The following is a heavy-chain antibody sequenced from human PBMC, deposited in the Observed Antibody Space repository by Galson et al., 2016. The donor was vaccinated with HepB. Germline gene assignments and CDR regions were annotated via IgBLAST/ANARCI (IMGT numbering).Heavy chain of an antibody. CDR1: GYTFTNYA. CDR2: INAGNGNT. J-gene: IGHJ6*02. Sequence: SVKVSCKASGYTFTNYAIHWVRQAPGQRLEWMGWINAGNGNTKYSQKFQGRVTITADTYASTAYIELSSLRSEDMAVYYFARRVVPDSQPAPAGCGWGLDGWGQGTTVTASS. D-gene: IGHD2-2*01. V-gene: IGHV1-3*01. CDR3: ARRVVPDSQPAPAGCGWGLDG.